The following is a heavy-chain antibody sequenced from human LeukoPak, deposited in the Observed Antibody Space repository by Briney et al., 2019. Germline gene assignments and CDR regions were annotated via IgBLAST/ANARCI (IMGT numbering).Heavy chain of an antibody. D-gene: IGHD5-18*01. Sequence: GGSLRLSCAASGFTVSSNYMSWVRQAPGRGLEWVSVIYSGGSTYYADSVKGRFTISRDNAKNSLYLQMNSLRAEDTAVYYCARDSGIQLWSYWGQGTLVTVSS. CDR2: IYSGGST. J-gene: IGHJ4*02. CDR3: ARDSGIQLWSY. V-gene: IGHV3-66*01. CDR1: GFTVSSNY.